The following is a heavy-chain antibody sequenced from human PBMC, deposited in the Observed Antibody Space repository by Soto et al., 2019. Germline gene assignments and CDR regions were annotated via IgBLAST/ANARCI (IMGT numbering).Heavy chain of an antibody. J-gene: IGHJ4*02. V-gene: IGHV3-23*01. Sequence: HPGGSLRLSCAASGFTFSSYALILVRQAPGKGLECVSAISVSGCSTYYAASVKGRFTISRDNSKNTLYLQINSLRAEYTAVYYCARGLRYYYDSSGLYYFDYWGQGTLVTVSS. D-gene: IGHD3-22*01. CDR1: GFTFSSYA. CDR2: ISVSGCST. CDR3: ARGLRYYYDSSGLYYFDY.